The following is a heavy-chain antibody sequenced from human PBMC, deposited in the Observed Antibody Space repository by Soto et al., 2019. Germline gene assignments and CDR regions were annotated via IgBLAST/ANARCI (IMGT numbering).Heavy chain of an antibody. Sequence: QVQLVQSGAGVKKPGASVYVSCKASGYTFSDYYVHWVRQAPGQGLEWMGWINPNVGGTNYARKFQGRVTMTRETSISTVSMKLTRLSPDDTAIYYCARGGREVPRIPYDTWGQGTRVTVSS. J-gene: IGHJ5*02. CDR2: INPNVGGT. V-gene: IGHV1-2*02. CDR3: ARGGREVPRIPYDT. CDR1: GYTFSDYY. D-gene: IGHD3-16*01.